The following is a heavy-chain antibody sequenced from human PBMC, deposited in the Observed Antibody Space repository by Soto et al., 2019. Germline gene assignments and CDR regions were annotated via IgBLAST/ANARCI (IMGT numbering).Heavy chain of an antibody. CDR1: GFTFSSYA. CDR2: ISGSGGST. Sequence: GGSLRLSCAASGFTFSSYAMSWVRQAPGKGLEWVSAISGSGGSTYYADSVKGRFTISRDNSKNTLYLQMNSLRAEDTAVYYCANSFGPSGTAPFVPYYFDYWGQGTLVTVSS. J-gene: IGHJ4*02. V-gene: IGHV3-23*01. CDR3: ANSFGPSGTAPFVPYYFDY. D-gene: IGHD1-1*01.